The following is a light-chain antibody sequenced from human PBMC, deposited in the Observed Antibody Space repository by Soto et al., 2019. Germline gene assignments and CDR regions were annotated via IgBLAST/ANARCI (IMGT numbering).Light chain of an antibody. CDR1: SSNIGAGYD. V-gene: IGLV1-40*01. CDR3: AAWDASLSACV. J-gene: IGLJ1*01. CDR2: GNS. Sequence: QSVLTQPPSVSGAPGQRVTISCTGSSSNIGAGYDVHWYQQLPGTAPKLLIYGNSNRPSGVPDRFSGSRSGTSASLVIVGLRSEDEAIYYCAAWDASLSACVFGNGTKVTVL.